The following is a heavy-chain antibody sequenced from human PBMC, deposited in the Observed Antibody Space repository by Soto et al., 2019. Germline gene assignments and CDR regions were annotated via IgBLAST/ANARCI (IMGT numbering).Heavy chain of an antibody. CDR1: GFTFSTYA. J-gene: IGHJ4*02. V-gene: IGHV3-23*01. Sequence: ESGGGLVQPGGSLRLSCAASGFTFSTYAMSWVRQAPGKGLEWVSAISGGGGSTYYADSVKGRFTISRDNSKNTLYLQMNSLRAEDTAVYYCATSASIFGVVIPFDYWGQGTLVTVSS. CDR3: ATSASIFGVVIPFDY. CDR2: ISGGGGST. D-gene: IGHD3-3*01.